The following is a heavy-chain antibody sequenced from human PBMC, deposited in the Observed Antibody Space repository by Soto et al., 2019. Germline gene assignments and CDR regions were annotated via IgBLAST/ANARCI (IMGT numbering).Heavy chain of an antibody. CDR1: GFTFSGSA. CDR2: IRSKANSSAT. CDR3: TRGYSNYCYYYMDV. J-gene: IGHJ6*03. V-gene: IGHV3-73*01. Sequence: EVQLVESGGGLVQPGGSLKLSCAASGFTFSGSAMHWVRQASGKGLEWVGRIRSKANSSATAYAASVKGRFTISRDDLQNTAYLQMNSLKTEDAAVYYCTRGYSNYCYYYMDVWGKGTTVTVSS. D-gene: IGHD4-4*01.